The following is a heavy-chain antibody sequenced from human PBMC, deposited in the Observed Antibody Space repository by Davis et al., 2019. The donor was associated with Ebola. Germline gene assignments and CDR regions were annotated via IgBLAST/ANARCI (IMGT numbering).Heavy chain of an antibody. Sequence: SETLSLTCAVSGGSFSGYYWSWIRQPPGKGLEWMGEINHSGSTNYNPSLKSRVTISVDTSKNPSSLKRSSVTAADTAVYYCARARGADIVVVPAASGNWFDAWGQGTLVTVSS. CDR1: GGSFSGYY. V-gene: IGHV4-34*01. D-gene: IGHD2-2*01. J-gene: IGHJ5*02. CDR3: ARARGADIVVVPAASGNWFDA. CDR2: INHSGST.